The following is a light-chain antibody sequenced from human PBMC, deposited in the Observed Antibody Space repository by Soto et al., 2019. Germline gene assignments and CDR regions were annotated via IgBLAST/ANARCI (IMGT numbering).Light chain of an antibody. CDR3: QQYNSSPWT. Sequence: DIQMTQSPSTLSASVGDRVTVTCRASRSISSWVAWYQQKPGKAPKLLIYKASALESGVPSRFSGSGSGTEFTLTISSLQPDDVATYYCQQYNSSPWTFGQGTKVEVK. V-gene: IGKV1-5*03. CDR2: KAS. J-gene: IGKJ1*01. CDR1: RSISSW.